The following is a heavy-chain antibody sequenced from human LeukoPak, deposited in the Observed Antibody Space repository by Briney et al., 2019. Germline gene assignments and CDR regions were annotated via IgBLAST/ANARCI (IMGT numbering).Heavy chain of an antibody. CDR3: AKEGIYYDGSVYYSGYFDY. CDR2: INGDGGNT. D-gene: IGHD3-22*01. J-gene: IGHJ4*02. Sequence: GGSLRLSCAASGFTFSSYGMHWVRQAPGKGLEWVSGINGDGGNTYYADSVKGRFTISRDSSKKMLYLQMNSLSAEDTAIYYCAKEGIYYDGSVYYSGYFDYWGQGTLVTVSS. CDR1: GFTFSSYG. V-gene: IGHV3-23*01.